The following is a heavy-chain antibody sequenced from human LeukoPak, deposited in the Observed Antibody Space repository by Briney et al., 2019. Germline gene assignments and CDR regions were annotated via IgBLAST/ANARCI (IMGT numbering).Heavy chain of an antibody. CDR1: GYSFTSYW. V-gene: IGHV5-51*01. D-gene: IGHD3-22*01. Sequence: GESPKISCKGSGYSFTSYWIGWVRQMPGKGLEWMGIIYPGDSDTRYSPSFQGQVTISADKSISTAYLQWSSLKASDTAMYYCARGPNYYDSSDDAFDIWGQGTMVTVSS. CDR3: ARGPNYYDSSDDAFDI. CDR2: IYPGDSDT. J-gene: IGHJ3*02.